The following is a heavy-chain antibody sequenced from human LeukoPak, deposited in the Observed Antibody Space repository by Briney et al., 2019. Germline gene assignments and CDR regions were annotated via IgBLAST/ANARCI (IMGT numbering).Heavy chain of an antibody. Sequence: PSETLSLTCTVSGGSITNSYWNWIRQSPGKGLEWIGYINYSGSTNYNPSLKSRGTISVDTSKNQFSPKLSSVTAADTAVYFCARDPLSTNDFDIWGQGTMVTVSS. D-gene: IGHD1-1*01. J-gene: IGHJ3*02. CDR3: ARDPLSTNDFDI. CDR1: GGSITNSY. CDR2: INYSGST. V-gene: IGHV4-59*01.